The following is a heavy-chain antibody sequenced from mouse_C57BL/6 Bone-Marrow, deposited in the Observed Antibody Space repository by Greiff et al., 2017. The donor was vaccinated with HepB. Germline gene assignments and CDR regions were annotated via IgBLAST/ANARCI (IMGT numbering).Heavy chain of an antibody. V-gene: IGHV3-6*01. CDR2: ISYDGSN. CDR1: GYSITSGYY. D-gene: IGHD2-2*01. Sequence: EVKLMESGPGLVKPSQSLSLTCSVTGYSITSGYYWNWIRQFPGNKLEWMGYISYDGSNNYNPSLKNRISITRDTSKNQFFLKLNSVTTEDTATYYCAREGGLRRWFAYWGQGTLVTVSA. CDR3: AREGGLRRWFAY. J-gene: IGHJ3*01.